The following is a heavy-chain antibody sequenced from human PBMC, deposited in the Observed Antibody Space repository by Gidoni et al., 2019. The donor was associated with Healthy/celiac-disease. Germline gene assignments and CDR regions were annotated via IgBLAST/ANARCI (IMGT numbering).Heavy chain of an antibody. J-gene: IGHJ3*02. Sequence: QVQLVQSGAEVKKPGASVKVSCKAPGYTLTSYVITWVRKAPGQGLEWLGWISAYNGNTNKAQKLQGRVTMTTDTSTSTAYSELRSLRSDDTAVYYCARDGRITIFGVVTATDAFDIWGQGTMVTVSS. CDR2: ISAYNGNT. CDR3: ARDGRITIFGVVTATDAFDI. D-gene: IGHD3-3*01. V-gene: IGHV1-18*01. CDR1: GYTLTSYV.